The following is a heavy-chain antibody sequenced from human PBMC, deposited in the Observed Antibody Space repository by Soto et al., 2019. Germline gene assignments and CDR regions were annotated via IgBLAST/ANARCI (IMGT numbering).Heavy chain of an antibody. CDR1: GDSMRGYHFY. CDR2: AYFSGGNT. J-gene: IGHJ4*02. CDR3: AYGSSSAWIDY. D-gene: IGHD6-25*01. Sequence: SETLSLTCSVSGDSMRGYHFYWGWIRQAPGKGLEWIGSAYFSGGNTYYSPSLKSRVSISVDTSKNEFSLRVASLTAADTAVYFCAYGSSSAWIDYWGQGTLVTVSS. V-gene: IGHV4-39*01.